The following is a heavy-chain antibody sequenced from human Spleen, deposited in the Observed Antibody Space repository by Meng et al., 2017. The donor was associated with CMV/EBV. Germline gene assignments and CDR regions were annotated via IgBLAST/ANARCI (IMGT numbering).Heavy chain of an antibody. V-gene: IGHV1-2*02. CDR1: GYTFSGYY. D-gene: IGHD3-3*01. J-gene: IGHJ6*02. Sequence: ASVKVSCKASGYTFSGYYMHWVRQAPGQGLEWMGWINLHSGTTKYTQKSQGRVTMTGDTSGSTAYMELSRLRYNDTAVYYCARGPRITTFGGSHGLDVWGPGTTVTVSS. CDR2: INLHSGTT. CDR3: ARGPRITTFGGSHGLDV.